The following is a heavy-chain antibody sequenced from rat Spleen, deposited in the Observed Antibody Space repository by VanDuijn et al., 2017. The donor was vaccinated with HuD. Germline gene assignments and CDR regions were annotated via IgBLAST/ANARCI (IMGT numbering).Heavy chain of an antibody. V-gene: IGHV3-1*01. CDR1: GYSITSNY. D-gene: IGHD1-6*01. Sequence: EVQLQESGPGLVKPSQSLSLTCSVTGYSITSNYWGWIRKFPGNKMEWIGHISYSGSTSYNPSLKRRISITRYTSKNQFFLQFNSVTTEDTATYYCARKHYGYTDYFDYWGQGVMVTVSS. CDR2: ISYSGST. J-gene: IGHJ2*01. CDR3: ARKHYGYTDYFDY.